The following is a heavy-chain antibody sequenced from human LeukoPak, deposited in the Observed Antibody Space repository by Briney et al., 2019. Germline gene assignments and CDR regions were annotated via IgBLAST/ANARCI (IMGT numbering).Heavy chain of an antibody. Sequence: SETLSLTCAVYGGSFSGYYWSWIRQPPGKGLEWIGEINHSGSTNYNPSLKSRVTISVDTSKNQFSLKLSSVTAADTAVYYCARAGTAKYYYYGMDVWGQGTTVTVSS. CDR1: GGSFSGYY. CDR3: ARAGTAKYYYYGMDV. D-gene: IGHD2-21*02. V-gene: IGHV4-34*01. J-gene: IGHJ6*02. CDR2: INHSGST.